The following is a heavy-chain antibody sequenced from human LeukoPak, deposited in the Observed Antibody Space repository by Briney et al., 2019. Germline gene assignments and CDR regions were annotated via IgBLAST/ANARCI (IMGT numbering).Heavy chain of an antibody. CDR1: GGSFSGYY. CDR2: INHSGNT. CDR3: ARDLDGMDV. V-gene: IGHV4-34*01. Sequence: SETLSLTCAVYGGSFSGYYWSWTRQSPGKGLEWIGEINHSGNTNYNPSLKSRVTISVDTSKNQFSLKLSSVTAADTATYYCARDLDGMDVWGQGTTVTVSS. J-gene: IGHJ6*02.